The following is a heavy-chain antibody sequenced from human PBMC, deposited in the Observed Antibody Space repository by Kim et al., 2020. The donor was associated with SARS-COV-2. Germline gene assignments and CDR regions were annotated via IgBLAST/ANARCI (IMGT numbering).Heavy chain of an antibody. V-gene: IGHV3-15*01. J-gene: IGHJ4*02. CDR3: TITYYYDSSGYYSFDY. CDR1: GFTFSNAW. Sequence: GGSLRLSCAASGFTFSNAWMSWVRQAPGKGLEWVGRIKSKTDGGTTDYAAPVKGRFTISRDDSKNTLYLQMNSLKTEYTAVYYCTITYYYDSSGYYSFDYWGQGTLVTVSS. CDR2: IKSKTDGGTT. D-gene: IGHD3-22*01.